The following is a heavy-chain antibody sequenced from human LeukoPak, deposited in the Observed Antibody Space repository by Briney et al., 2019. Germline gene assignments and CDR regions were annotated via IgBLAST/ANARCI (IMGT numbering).Heavy chain of an antibody. Sequence: SETLSLTCAVYGGSFSGYYWSWIRQPPGKGLEWIGKINHSGSTNYSPSLKNRVTISVDTSKNQFSLKLGSVTAADTAVYYCARGRAVTTIMGFWFDPWGQGTLVTVSS. CDR3: ARGRAVTTIMGFWFDP. CDR1: GGSFSGYY. V-gene: IGHV4-34*01. J-gene: IGHJ5*02. CDR2: INHSGST. D-gene: IGHD4-17*01.